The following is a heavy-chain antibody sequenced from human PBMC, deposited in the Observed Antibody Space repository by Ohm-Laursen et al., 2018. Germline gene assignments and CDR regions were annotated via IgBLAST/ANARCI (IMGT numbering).Heavy chain of an antibody. Sequence: SLRLSCSASGFTFDDYAMHWVRQAPGKGLEWVSGISWNSGSIGYADSVKGRFTISRDNAKNSLYLQMNSLRDEDTALYYCAKDQAYYYDSSVGFDYWGQGTLVTVSS. D-gene: IGHD3-22*01. V-gene: IGHV3-9*01. CDR1: GFTFDDYA. J-gene: IGHJ4*02. CDR2: ISWNSGSI. CDR3: AKDQAYYYDSSVGFDY.